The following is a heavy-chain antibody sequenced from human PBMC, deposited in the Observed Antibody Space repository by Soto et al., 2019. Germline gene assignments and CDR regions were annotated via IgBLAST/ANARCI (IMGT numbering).Heavy chain of an antibody. D-gene: IGHD3-22*01. CDR1: GFTFSSYA. Sequence: EVQLLESGGDLIQPGGSLRLSCAASGFTFSSYAMSWVRQAPGKGLEWVSGISVVGGTATLADPVEGRCTISRDNSKSTLYLQMNSLRAEDTAVYYCAKLTYPSDSTGYYYERVSGWIDSWGQGTLVTVSS. J-gene: IGHJ5*01. CDR3: AKLTYPSDSTGYYYERVSGWIDS. V-gene: IGHV3-23*01. CDR2: ISVVGGTA.